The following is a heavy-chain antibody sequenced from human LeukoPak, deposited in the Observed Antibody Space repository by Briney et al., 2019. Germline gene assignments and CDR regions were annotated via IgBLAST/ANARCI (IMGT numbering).Heavy chain of an antibody. CDR1: GGSVSDYY. J-gene: IGHJ4*01. D-gene: IGHD7-27*01. CDR2: IYHTGSS. V-gene: IGHV4-59*02. Sequence: SSETLSLTCTVSGGSVSDYYWSWIRQSPGKGLEWIGYIYHTGSSSYNPSLRSRVTISADTSKNQFSLKLSSVTAADTAVYYCASRKLGNDYWGQGTLVTVSS. CDR3: ASRKLGNDY.